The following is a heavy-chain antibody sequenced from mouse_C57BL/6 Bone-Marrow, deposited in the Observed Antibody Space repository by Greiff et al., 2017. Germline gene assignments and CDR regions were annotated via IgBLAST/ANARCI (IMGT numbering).Heavy chain of an antibody. J-gene: IGHJ1*03. CDR1: GYTFTSYW. CDR2: INPSNGGT. Sequence: QVQLQQPGTELVKPGASVKLSCKASGYTFTSYWMHWVKQRPGQGLEWIGNINPSNGGTTYNEKFKSKATLTVDKSSSTAYMQLSSLTSEDSAVYYCGYYGCDGPGWYFDVWGTGTTVTVSS. V-gene: IGHV1-53*01. CDR3: GYYGCDGPGWYFDV. D-gene: IGHD2-2*01.